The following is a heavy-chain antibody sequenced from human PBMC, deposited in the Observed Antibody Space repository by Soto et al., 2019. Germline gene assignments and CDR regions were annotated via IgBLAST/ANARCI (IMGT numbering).Heavy chain of an antibody. CDR3: AKDLRDCSGGSCYSFYYYYYMDV. V-gene: IGHV3-23*01. D-gene: IGHD2-15*01. CDR2: ISGSGGST. Sequence: EVQLLESGGGLVQPGGSLRLSCAASGFTFSSYAMSWVRQAPGKGLEWVSAISGSGGSTYYADSVKGRFTISRDNSKNTLYLQMNSLRAEYTAVYYCAKDLRDCSGGSCYSFYYYYYMDVWGKGTTVTVSS. J-gene: IGHJ6*03. CDR1: GFTFSSYA.